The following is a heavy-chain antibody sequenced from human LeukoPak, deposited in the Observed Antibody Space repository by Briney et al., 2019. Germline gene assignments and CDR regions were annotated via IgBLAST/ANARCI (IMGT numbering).Heavy chain of an antibody. Sequence: GGSLRLSCTASGFTFSIYAMSWVRQAPGKGLEWVSAISCSGANKYYADSVKGRFTISRDNSKNTLYLQMDSLRAEDTAVYYCAKGTYAGNFANIYFDYWGQGTLVTVSS. D-gene: IGHD4-23*01. CDR2: ISCSGANK. J-gene: IGHJ4*01. CDR1: GFTFSIYA. CDR3: AKGTYAGNFANIYFDY. V-gene: IGHV3-23*01.